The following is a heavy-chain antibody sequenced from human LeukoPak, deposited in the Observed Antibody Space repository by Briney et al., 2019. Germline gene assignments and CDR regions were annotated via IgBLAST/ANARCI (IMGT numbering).Heavy chain of an antibody. Sequence: PGGSLRLSCAVSGFTFSGFWMSWSRQAPGKGLEWVASINSDGSEGYYADVVKGRFTISRDNAKNSLYLQINSLRAEDTAVYYCARLEYSSSWCFDYWGQGTLVTVSS. J-gene: IGHJ4*02. CDR1: GFTFSGFW. V-gene: IGHV3-7*03. D-gene: IGHD6-13*01. CDR3: ARLEYSSSWCFDY. CDR2: INSDGSEG.